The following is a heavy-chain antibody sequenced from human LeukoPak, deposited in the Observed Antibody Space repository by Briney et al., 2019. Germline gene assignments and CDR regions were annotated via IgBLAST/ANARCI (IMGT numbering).Heavy chain of an antibody. Sequence: GASVKVSCKASGYTFSGYYVHWVRQAPGQGLERMGWINPNTGATNYAQKFQGRVTMTRDTSISAAFLELSMLTSDDTAVYYCARGGSTIVVVPASNLPSDYWGQGTLVTVSS. CDR1: GYTFSGYY. CDR2: INPNTGAT. D-gene: IGHD2-2*01. J-gene: IGHJ4*02. V-gene: IGHV1-2*02. CDR3: ARGGSTIVVVPASNLPSDY.